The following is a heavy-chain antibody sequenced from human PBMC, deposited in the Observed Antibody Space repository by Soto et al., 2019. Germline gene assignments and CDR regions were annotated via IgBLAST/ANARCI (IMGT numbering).Heavy chain of an antibody. CDR2: INPNSGGT. J-gene: IGHJ4*02. CDR1: GYTFIAYY. V-gene: IGHV1-2*02. CDR3: ARVDPRGVAVVRDY. Sequence: ASVKVSCKASGYTFIAYYMHWVRQAPGQGLEWVGWINPNSGGTNYAQKFQGRVTMTRDTSITTAYMELSSLTSDDTALYYCARVDPRGVAVVRDYWGQGTLVTVSS. D-gene: IGHD3-10*01.